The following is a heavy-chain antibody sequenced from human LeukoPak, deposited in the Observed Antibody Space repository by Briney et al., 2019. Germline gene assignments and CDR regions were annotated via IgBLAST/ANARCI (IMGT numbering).Heavy chain of an antibody. D-gene: IGHD4-17*01. CDR1: GFTVSTTY. CDR3: AKVPMTTELAG. J-gene: IGHJ4*02. Sequence: GGSLRLSCVASGFTVSTTYMGWVRQAPGKGLEWVSVIYSGGTTYYADSVKGRFTFSRDNSKNTLYLQMNSLRAEDTAVYYCAKVPMTTELAGWGQGTLVTVSS. V-gene: IGHV3-53*05. CDR2: IYSGGTT.